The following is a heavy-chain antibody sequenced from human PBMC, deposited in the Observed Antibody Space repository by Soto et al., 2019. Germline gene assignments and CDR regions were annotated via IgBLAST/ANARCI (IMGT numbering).Heavy chain of an antibody. V-gene: IGHV3-48*03. CDR3: AREDCSSTRCYTFDY. Sequence: ESGGGLVQPGGSLRLSCAASGFIFSSYEMNWVRQAPGKGLEWVSYISSSGSTIDYADSVKGRFTISRDNAKNSLYLQMNSLRAEDTAVYYCAREDCSSTRCYTFDYWGQGTLVTVSS. CDR1: GFIFSSYE. J-gene: IGHJ4*02. D-gene: IGHD2-2*02. CDR2: ISSSGSTI.